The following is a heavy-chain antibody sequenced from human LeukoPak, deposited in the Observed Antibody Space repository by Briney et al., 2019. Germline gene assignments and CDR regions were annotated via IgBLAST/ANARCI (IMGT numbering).Heavy chain of an antibody. J-gene: IGHJ4*02. CDR1: GFTFSGSW. CDR3: ARYRHLYY. D-gene: IGHD3-16*01. Sequence: GGSLRLSCAASGFTFSGSWMSWVRQAPGKGLEWVASIDQDGGEKYSLDSVKGRFTISRDNTKSSLYLQMNSLRAEDTAMYYCARYRHLYYWGQGTLVTVSS. CDR2: IDQDGGEK. V-gene: IGHV3-7*01.